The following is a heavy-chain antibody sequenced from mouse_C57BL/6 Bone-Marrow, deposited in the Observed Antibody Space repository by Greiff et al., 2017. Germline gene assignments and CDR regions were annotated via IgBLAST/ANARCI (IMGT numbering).Heavy chain of an antibody. V-gene: IGHV1-62-2*01. Sequence: VQLQQSGAELVKPGASVTLSCKASGYTFTEYTIHWVKQRSGQGLEWIGWFYPGSGSIKYNEKFKDKATLTADKSSSTVYMELSRLTSEDSAVYFCARHEDRYYGRAPWYFDVWGTGTTVTVSS. CDR3: ARHEDRYYGRAPWYFDV. J-gene: IGHJ1*03. CDR2: FYPGSGSI. D-gene: IGHD1-1*01. CDR1: GYTFTEYT.